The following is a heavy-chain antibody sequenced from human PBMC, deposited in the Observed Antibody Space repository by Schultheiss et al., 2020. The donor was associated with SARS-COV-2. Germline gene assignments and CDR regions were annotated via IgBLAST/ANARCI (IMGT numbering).Heavy chain of an antibody. J-gene: IGHJ5*02. D-gene: IGHD5-12*01. V-gene: IGHV3-48*03. CDR3: ARWLRGWFDP. Sequence: GESLKISCAASGFTFSSYEMNWVRQAPGKGLEWVSYISSSSSYTNYADSVKGRFTISRDSAKNSLYLQMNSLRAEDTAVYHCARWLRGWFDPWGQGTLVTVSS. CDR1: GFTFSSYE. CDR2: ISSSSSYT.